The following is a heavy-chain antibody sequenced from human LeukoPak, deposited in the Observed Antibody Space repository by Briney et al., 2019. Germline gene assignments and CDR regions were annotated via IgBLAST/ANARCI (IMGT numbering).Heavy chain of an antibody. CDR3: ARGDDSSGYYLDY. D-gene: IGHD3-22*01. CDR1: GFTVSNYA. CDR2: IYHSGST. J-gene: IGHJ4*02. Sequence: LRLSCAASGFTVSNYAMTWVRQAPGKGLEWIGYIYHSGSTYYNPSLKSRVTISVDRSKNQFSLKLSSVTAADTAVYYCARGDDSSGYYLDYWGQGTLVTVSS. V-gene: IGHV4-30-2*01.